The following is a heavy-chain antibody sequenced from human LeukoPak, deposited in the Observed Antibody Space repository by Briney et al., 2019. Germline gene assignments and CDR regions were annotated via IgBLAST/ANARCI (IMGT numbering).Heavy chain of an antibody. CDR1: GGTFSSYA. CDR3: AREYDFWSGPLVY. D-gene: IGHD3-3*01. CDR2: IIPIFGTA. V-gene: IGHV1-69*13. J-gene: IGHJ4*02. Sequence: ASVKVSCKASGGTFSSYAISWVRQAPGQGLEWMGGIIPIFGTANYAQKFQGRVTITADESTSTAYMELSSLRSGDTAVYYCAREYDFWSGPLVYWGQGTLVTVSS.